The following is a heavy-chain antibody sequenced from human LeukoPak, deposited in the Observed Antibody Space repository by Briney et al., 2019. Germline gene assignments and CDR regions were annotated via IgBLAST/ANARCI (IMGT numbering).Heavy chain of an antibody. D-gene: IGHD3-9*01. CDR2: IYYSGST. CDR3: ARVQKGTYYDILTGYPGY. J-gene: IGHJ4*02. Sequence: SETLSLTCTVSGGSISSSSYYWGWIRQPPGKGLEWIGSIYYSGSTYYNPSLKSRVTISVDTSKNQFSLKLSSVTAADTAVYYCARVQKGTYYDILTGYPGYWGQGTLVTVSS. CDR1: GGSISSSSYY. V-gene: IGHV4-39*07.